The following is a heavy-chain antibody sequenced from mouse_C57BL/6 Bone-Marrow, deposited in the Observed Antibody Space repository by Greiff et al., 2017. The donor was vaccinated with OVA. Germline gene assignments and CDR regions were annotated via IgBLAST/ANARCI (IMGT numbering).Heavy chain of an antibody. CDR3: ARFILGYFDV. Sequence: EVKVVESGGGLVQPGESLKLSCESNEYEFPSHDMSWVRKTQETRLELVAAITSDGGSPDYQDTMERRFIISRDKTKKTLYLQMSSLRSEDTALYYCARFILGYFDVWGTGTTVTVSS. CDR2: ITSDGGSP. D-gene: IGHD1-1*01. J-gene: IGHJ1*03. CDR1: EYEFPSHD. V-gene: IGHV5-2*01.